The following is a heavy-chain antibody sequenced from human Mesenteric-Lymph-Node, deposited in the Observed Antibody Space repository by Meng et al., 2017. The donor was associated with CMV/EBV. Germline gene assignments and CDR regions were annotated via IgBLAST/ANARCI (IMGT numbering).Heavy chain of an antibody. J-gene: IGHJ6*02. CDR1: GFTVSSNY. Sequence: GGSLRLSCAASGFTVSSNYMSWVRQAPGKGLEWVSVIYSGGSTYYADSVKGRFTISRDNSKNTLYLQMNSLRADDTAIYYCAKILQAHITSYYYGMDVLGQGTPVTVSS. CDR3: AKILQAHITSYYYGMDV. CDR2: IYSGGST. D-gene: IGHD4-11*01. V-gene: IGHV3-53*01.